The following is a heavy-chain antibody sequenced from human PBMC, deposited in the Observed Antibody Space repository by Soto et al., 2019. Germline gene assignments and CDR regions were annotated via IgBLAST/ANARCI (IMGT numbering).Heavy chain of an antibody. CDR2: ISAYNGNT. V-gene: IGHV1-18*01. J-gene: IGHJ4*02. D-gene: IGHD3-22*01. Sequence: AAVKVSCKASGYTFTSYGISWVRQAPGQGXEWMGWISAYNGNTNYAQKLQGRVTMTTDTSTSTAYMELRSLRSDDTAVYYCARDAPYDSSGYYYEDDTITIDYWGQGTLVTVSS. CDR3: ARDAPYDSSGYYYEDDTITIDY. CDR1: GYTFTSYG.